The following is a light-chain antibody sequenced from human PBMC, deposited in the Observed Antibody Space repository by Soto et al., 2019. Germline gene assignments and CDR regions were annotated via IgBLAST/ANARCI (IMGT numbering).Light chain of an antibody. CDR2: EVS. CDR3: SSFSSITREV. J-gene: IGLJ2*01. CDR1: TSDVGLYNY. Sequence: QSALTQPASVSGSPGQSITISCTGTTSDVGLYNYVSWYQQHPGKAPKLMISEVSNRPSGVSNRFSGSKSGNTASLTISGLQTEDEADYYCSSFSSITREVFGGGTQLTVL. V-gene: IGLV2-14*01.